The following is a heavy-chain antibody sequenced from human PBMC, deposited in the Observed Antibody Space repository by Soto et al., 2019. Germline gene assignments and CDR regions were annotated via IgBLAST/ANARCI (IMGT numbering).Heavy chain of an antibody. J-gene: IGHJ4*02. CDR2: IIPILGIA. CDR3: ASLDSIRFGELLRDY. D-gene: IGHD3-10*01. Sequence: QVQLVQSGAEVKKPGSSVKVSCKASGGTFSSYTISWVRQAPGQGLEWMGRIIPILGIANYAQKFQGRVTITADKSTSTAYRELSSLRSEDTAVYYCASLDSIRFGELLRDYWGQGTLVTVSS. CDR1: GGTFSSYT. V-gene: IGHV1-69*02.